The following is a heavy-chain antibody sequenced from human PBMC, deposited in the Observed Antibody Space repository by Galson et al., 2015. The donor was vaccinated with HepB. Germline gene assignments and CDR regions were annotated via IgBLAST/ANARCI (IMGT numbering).Heavy chain of an antibody. Sequence: SLRLSCAASGFTFSIYAMIWVRQAPGKGLEWVSTISDTGDTTHYADSVKGRFTMSRDNSKNTLFLQMNSLRAEDTAVYYCAKSPIMVAYVGRGADYWGRGTLVTVSS. D-gene: IGHD2-21*01. CDR3: AKSPIMVAYVGRGADY. CDR1: GFTFSIYA. CDR2: ISDTGDTT. V-gene: IGHV3-23*01. J-gene: IGHJ4*02.